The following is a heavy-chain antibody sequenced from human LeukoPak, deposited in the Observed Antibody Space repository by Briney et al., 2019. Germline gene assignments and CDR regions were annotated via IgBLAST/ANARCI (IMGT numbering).Heavy chain of an antibody. Sequence: GGSLRLSCAASGSTFDDYGMSWVRQGPGKGLEWVSAINWNGDSTGYVDSVRGRFTISRDNAKNSLYLQMSSLRAEDTTLYYCARCSRSSTDCYSEFDIWGQGTMVTVSS. D-gene: IGHD2-2*02. J-gene: IGHJ3*02. CDR2: INWNGDST. CDR3: ARCSRSSTDCYSEFDI. CDR1: GSTFDDYG. V-gene: IGHV3-20*04.